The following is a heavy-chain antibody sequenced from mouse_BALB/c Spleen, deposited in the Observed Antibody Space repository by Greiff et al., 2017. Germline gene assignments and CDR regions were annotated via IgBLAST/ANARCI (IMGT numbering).Heavy chain of an antibody. CDR1: GFSLTSYG. Sequence: QVQLQQSGPGLVQPSQSLSITCTVSGFSLTSYGVHWVRQSPGKGLEWLGVIWSGGSTDYNAAFISRLSISKDNSKSQVFFKMNSLQADDTAIYYCARGSCYYFDYWGQGTTLTVSS. CDR2: IWSGGST. V-gene: IGHV2-4-1*01. CDR3: ARGSCYYFDY. J-gene: IGHJ2*01.